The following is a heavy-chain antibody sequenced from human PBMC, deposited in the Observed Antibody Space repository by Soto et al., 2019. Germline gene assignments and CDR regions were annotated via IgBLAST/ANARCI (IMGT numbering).Heavy chain of an antibody. CDR1: GGPFSRGGYY. J-gene: IGHJ5*01. CDR2: IFYTGST. D-gene: IGHD2-8*01. V-gene: IGHV4-31*08. CDR3: VRLIGNSWLDF. Sequence: TSETLSLTCTVSGGPFSRGGYYWSWIRQHPGKGLECIGYIFYTGSTYYNPTLKSRITINPDTSKNQFSLHLNSVTPEDTAVYYCVRLIGNSWLDFWGQGTLVTVSS.